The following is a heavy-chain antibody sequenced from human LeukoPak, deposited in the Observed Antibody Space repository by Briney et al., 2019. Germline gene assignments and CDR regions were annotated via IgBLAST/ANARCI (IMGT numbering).Heavy chain of an antibody. J-gene: IGHJ4*02. CDR1: GYSFTNYW. CDR2: IYPGDSDI. D-gene: IGHD3-3*01. CDR3: ARLQTGMEGLTPFDY. Sequence: KPGESLKISCKGSGYSFTNYWIGWVRQMPGEGLEWIGSIYPGDSDIRYSPSFQGQVTISADKSIGTAYLQWRSLRASDTAMYYCARLQTGMEGLTPFDYWGQGTLVTVSS. V-gene: IGHV5-51*01.